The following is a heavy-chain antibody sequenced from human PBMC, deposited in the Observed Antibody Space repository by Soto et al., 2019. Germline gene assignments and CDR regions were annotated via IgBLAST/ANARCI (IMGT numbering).Heavy chain of an antibody. J-gene: IGHJ3*02. CDR1: GFTFSSYS. CDR3: ARDLDYGDVTDAFDI. CDR2: ISSSSSYI. Sequence: PGGSLRLSCAASGFTFSSYSMNWVRQAPGKGLEWVSSISSSSSYIYYADSVKGRFTISRDNAKNSLYLQMNSLRAEDTAVYYCARDLDYGDVTDAFDIWGQATMVTVSS. V-gene: IGHV3-21*01. D-gene: IGHD4-17*01.